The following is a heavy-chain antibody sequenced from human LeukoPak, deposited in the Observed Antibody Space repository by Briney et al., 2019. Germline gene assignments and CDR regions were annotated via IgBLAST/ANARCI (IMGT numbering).Heavy chain of an antibody. CDR3: ARDSSGWYWGTFDY. CDR1: GYTFTSYG. CDR2: ISVYNGNT. D-gene: IGHD6-19*01. Sequence: ASVKVSCKASGYTFTSYGISWVRQAPGQGLEWMGWISVYNGNTNYAQKLQGRVTMTTDTSTSTAYMELRSLRSDDTAVYYCARDSSGWYWGTFDYWGQGTLVTVSS. V-gene: IGHV1-18*01. J-gene: IGHJ4*02.